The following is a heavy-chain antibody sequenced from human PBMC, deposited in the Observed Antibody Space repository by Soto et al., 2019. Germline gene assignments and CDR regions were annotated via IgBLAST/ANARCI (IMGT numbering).Heavy chain of an antibody. J-gene: IGHJ5*02. D-gene: IGHD2-2*01. CDR3: ARLGGRCCYQP. CDR2: INHSGST. CDR1: GGSFSGYY. V-gene: IGHV4-34*01. Sequence: QVRLQQWGAGLLKPSETLSLTCAVYGGSFSGYYWSWIRQPPGKGLEWIGEINHSGSTNYNPSLKSRVTISVDTSKNQFSLKLSSVTAADTAVYCCARLGGRCCYQPWGQGTLVTVSS.